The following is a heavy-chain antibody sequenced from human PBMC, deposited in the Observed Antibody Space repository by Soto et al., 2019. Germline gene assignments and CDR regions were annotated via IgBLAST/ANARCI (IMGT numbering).Heavy chain of an antibody. V-gene: IGHV3-23*01. Sequence: GGSLRLSCADSGFTFSSYAMSWVRQAPGKGLEWVSAISGSGGSTYYADSVKGRFTISRDNSKNTLYLQMNSLRAEDTAVYYCAKTIFGVVRQYGMDVWGQGTTVTVSS. CDR2: ISGSGGST. CDR1: GFTFSSYA. J-gene: IGHJ6*02. D-gene: IGHD3-3*01. CDR3: AKTIFGVVRQYGMDV.